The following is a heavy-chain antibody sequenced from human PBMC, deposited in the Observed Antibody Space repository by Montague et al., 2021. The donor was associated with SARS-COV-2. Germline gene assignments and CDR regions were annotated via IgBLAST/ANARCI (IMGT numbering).Heavy chain of an antibody. J-gene: IGHJ3*02. Sequence: SLRLSCAASGFTFSTYTMNWVRQAPGQGLEWVSSITASSIYIYYADPVKGRFPISRDNAKNSLYLQMNSLRAEDTAVYYCTRDAFTMIIDAFNIWGQGTKVTVSS. V-gene: IGHV3-21*01. CDR2: ITASSIYI. CDR3: TRDAFTMIIDAFNI. D-gene: IGHD3-22*01. CDR1: GFTFSTYT.